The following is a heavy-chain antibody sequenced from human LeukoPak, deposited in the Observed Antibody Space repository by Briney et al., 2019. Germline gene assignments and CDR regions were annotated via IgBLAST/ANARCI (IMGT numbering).Heavy chain of an antibody. V-gene: IGHV3-21*01. CDR3: ARAGDSGSYLFFDY. J-gene: IGHJ4*02. CDR1: GFTFSSYA. CDR2: ISSSSTYI. Sequence: GRSLRLSCAASGFTFSSYAIHWVRQAPGKGLEWVSSISSSSTYIYYADSVKGRFTISRDNAKNSLYLQMNILRAEDTAVYYCARAGDSGSYLFFDYWGQGTLVTVSS. D-gene: IGHD1-26*01.